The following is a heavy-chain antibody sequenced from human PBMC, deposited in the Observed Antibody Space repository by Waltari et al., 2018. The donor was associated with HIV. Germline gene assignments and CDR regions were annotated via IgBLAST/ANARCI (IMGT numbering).Heavy chain of an antibody. CDR1: GYTFTAYY. Sequence: QVQLVQSGAEVKKPGASVKVSCKASGYTFTAYYIHWVRQAPGQGREWMGWINPNNGGTKYAQKFQGRVTMTRDTPMSTAYMEMSSLIADDAAVIYCASSSDGGRNWGQGTLDTVSS. V-gene: IGHV1-2*02. CDR3: ASSSDGGRN. CDR2: INPNNGGT. J-gene: IGHJ1*01.